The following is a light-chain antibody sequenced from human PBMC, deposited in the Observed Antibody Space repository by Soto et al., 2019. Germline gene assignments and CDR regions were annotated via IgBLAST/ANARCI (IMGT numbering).Light chain of an antibody. CDR1: SSDVGSYNL. CDR3: CSYAGSSTVV. Sequence: QSALTQPASVSGSRGQSITISCTGTSSDVGSYNLVCWYQQHPGKAPKVMIYEGSKRPSGVSNRFSGSKSGNTASLTISGLQAEAEADYYCCSYAGSSTVVFGGGTKLTVL. J-gene: IGLJ3*02. CDR2: EGS. V-gene: IGLV2-23*01.